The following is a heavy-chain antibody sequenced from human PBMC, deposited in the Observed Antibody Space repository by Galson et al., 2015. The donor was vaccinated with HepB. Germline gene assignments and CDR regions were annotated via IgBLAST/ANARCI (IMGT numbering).Heavy chain of an antibody. CDR1: GFNIGNHG. J-gene: IGHJ4*02. V-gene: IGHV3-23*01. D-gene: IGHD6-19*01. Sequence: SLRLSCAASGFNIGNHGMNWVRQAPGKGLEWVSNISGGEGNTYYADSVRGRFTISRDNAKNTLYLQMNSLRAEDTAVYYCAKAIGNGWYDPWMLDFWGQGTLVTVSS. CDR2: ISGGEGNT. CDR3: AKAIGNGWYDPWMLDF.